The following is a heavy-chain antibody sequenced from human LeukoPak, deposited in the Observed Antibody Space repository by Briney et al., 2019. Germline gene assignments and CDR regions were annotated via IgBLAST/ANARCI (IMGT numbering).Heavy chain of an antibody. V-gene: IGHV4-30-4*08. Sequence: PSETLSLTCTVSGGSISSGDYYWSWIRQPPGKGLEWIGYIYYSGGTYYNPSLKSRVTISVVTSKNQFSLKLSSVTAADTAVYYCARERRLAAPPDYWGQGTLVTVSS. D-gene: IGHD6-6*01. CDR2: IYYSGGT. J-gene: IGHJ4*02. CDR1: GGSISSGDYY. CDR3: ARERRLAAPPDY.